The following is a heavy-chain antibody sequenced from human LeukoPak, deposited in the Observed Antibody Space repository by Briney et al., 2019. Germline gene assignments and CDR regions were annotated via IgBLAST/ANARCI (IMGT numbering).Heavy chain of an antibody. CDR1: GYTFTGYY. CDR3: ARDLGMVRGNFDY. D-gene: IGHD3-10*01. Sequence: ASVKVSCKASGYTFTGYYMHWVRQAPGQGLEWMGWINPNSGGTNYAQKFQGRVTMTRDTSISTAYMELSRLRSDDTAVYYCARDLGMVRGNFDYWGQGTLVTVSS. CDR2: INPNSGGT. J-gene: IGHJ4*02. V-gene: IGHV1-2*02.